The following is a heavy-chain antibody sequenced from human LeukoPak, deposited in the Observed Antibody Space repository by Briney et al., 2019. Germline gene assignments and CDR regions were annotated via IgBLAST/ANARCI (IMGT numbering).Heavy chain of an antibody. V-gene: IGHV3-21*04. CDR3: VRDRGTYRPIDY. CDR2: ISYTGTYI. Sequence: PGGSLRLSCAASAFSLNAYNMNWVRQAPGKGLECVSSISYTGTYIYYADSVKGRFTISRDNAQNSLYLQMNSLRAEDTAIYYCVRDRGTYRPIDYWGQGTLVTVSS. CDR1: AFSLNAYN. D-gene: IGHD1-26*01. J-gene: IGHJ4*02.